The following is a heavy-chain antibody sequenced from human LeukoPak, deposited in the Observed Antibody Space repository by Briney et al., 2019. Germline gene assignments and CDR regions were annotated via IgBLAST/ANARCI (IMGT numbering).Heavy chain of an antibody. J-gene: IGHJ4*02. V-gene: IGHV1-69*13. Sequence: GASVKVSCKASGGTFSSHAISWVRQAPGQGLEWMGGIIPIFGTANYAQKFQGRVTITADESTSTAYMELSSLRSEDTAVYYCARGRSDYFDYWGQGTLVTVSS. CDR3: ARGRSDYFDY. CDR1: GGTFSSHA. CDR2: IIPIFGTA. D-gene: IGHD2-15*01.